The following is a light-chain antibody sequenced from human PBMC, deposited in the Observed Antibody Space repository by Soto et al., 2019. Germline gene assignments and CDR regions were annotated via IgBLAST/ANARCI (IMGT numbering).Light chain of an antibody. Sequence: QSALTQPASVSGSPGQSITLSCTGTSSDVGDFDCVSWYQQHPGKAPKLMIYEVSDRPSGVSNRFSGSKSGDTASLTISGLQAEDEADYYCSSYTSSSTLVFGGGTKVTVL. J-gene: IGLJ2*01. CDR3: SSYTSSSTLV. CDR1: SSDVGDFDC. V-gene: IGLV2-14*01. CDR2: EVS.